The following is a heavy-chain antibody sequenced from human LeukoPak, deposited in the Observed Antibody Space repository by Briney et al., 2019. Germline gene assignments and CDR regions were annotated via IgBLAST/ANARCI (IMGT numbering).Heavy chain of an antibody. Sequence: KSGGSLRLSCAASGFTFSSYSMNWVRQAPGKGLEWVSSISSSSSYIYYADSVKGRFTISRDNAKKSLYLQMNSLRAEDTAVYYCARIAVTYTFDNWGQGTLVTVSS. J-gene: IGHJ4*02. V-gene: IGHV3-21*01. CDR1: GFTFSSYS. CDR3: ARIAVTYTFDN. CDR2: ISSSSSYI. D-gene: IGHD4-17*01.